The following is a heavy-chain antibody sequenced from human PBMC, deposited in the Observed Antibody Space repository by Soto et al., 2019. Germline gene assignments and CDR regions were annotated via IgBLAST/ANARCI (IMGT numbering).Heavy chain of an antibody. CDR2: IIPIFGTA. Sequence: SVNVSCKASGGTFSSYAISWVRQAPGQGLELMGGIIPIFGTANYAQKFQGRVTITAXXXXXXAXMXLXSLRSEDTAVYYCARDRPDTATDDYWGQGTLVT. CDR3: ARDRPDTATDDY. J-gene: IGHJ4*02. CDR1: GGTFSSYA. V-gene: IGHV1-69*13. D-gene: IGHD5-18*01.